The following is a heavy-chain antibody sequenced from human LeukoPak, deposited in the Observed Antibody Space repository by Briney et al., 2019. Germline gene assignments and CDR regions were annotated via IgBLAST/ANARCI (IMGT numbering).Heavy chain of an antibody. D-gene: IGHD3-10*01. V-gene: IGHV4-59*08. CDR3: ARHGESESYLNWFDP. CDR1: GGLIQLCY. CDR2: IYYSGST. J-gene: IGHJ5*02. Sequence: SVTLTLPCSLSGGLIQLCYVRVLRAPPGEGLGGVGYIYYSGSTNYNPSLKSRVTMSVDTSKNQFSLKLSSVTAADTAVYYCARHGESESYLNWFDPWGQGTLVTVSS.